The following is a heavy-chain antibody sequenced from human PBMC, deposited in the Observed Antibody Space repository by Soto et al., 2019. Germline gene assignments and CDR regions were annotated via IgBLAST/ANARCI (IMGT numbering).Heavy chain of an antibody. CDR1: GYTFTSYA. D-gene: IGHD6-13*01. V-gene: IGHV1-3*01. Sequence: QVQLVQSGAEVKKPGASVKVSCKASGYTFTSYAMHWVRQAPGQRREWMGWINAGNGNTKYSQKFQGRVTITRDTSASTAYMELSSLRSEDTAVYSWASGQYSCSSYLDYWGQGTLVTVSS. CDR3: ASGQYSCSSYLDY. J-gene: IGHJ4*02. CDR2: INAGNGNT.